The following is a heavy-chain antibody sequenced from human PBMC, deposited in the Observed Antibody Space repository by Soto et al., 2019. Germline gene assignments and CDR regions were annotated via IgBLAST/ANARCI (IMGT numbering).Heavy chain of an antibody. V-gene: IGHV3-48*04. CDR1: GFTFSCYS. J-gene: IGHJ6*02. CDR3: ARDRGVFDWLLYYYYYGMDV. CDR2: IKRNGSTI. D-gene: IGHD3-9*01. Sequence: PGGSLRLSCAASGFTFSCYSMNWVRQAPGKGLQWVANIKRNGSTIYYADSVKGRFSISRDNAKNSLYLQMNSLRAEDTAVYYCARDRGVFDWLLYYYYYGMDVWGQGTTVTVSS.